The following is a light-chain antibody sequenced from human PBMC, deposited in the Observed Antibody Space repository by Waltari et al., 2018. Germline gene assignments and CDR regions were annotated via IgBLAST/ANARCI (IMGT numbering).Light chain of an antibody. J-gene: IGKJ5*01. CDR1: QSVRSN. CDR3: QQYLSAPFT. V-gene: IGKV3-15*01. CDR2: GAS. Sequence: IVMTQSPATLSVSPGERATLSCRASQSVRSNLAWYQQKPGQAPRLLIYGASTRATGVPARVGGSGSGTEFTLTISSLQAEDVAVYYCQQYLSAPFTFGQGTRLEIK.